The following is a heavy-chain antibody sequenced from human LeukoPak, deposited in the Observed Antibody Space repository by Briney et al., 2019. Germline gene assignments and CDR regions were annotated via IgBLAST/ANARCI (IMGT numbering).Heavy chain of an antibody. CDR3: ARDWVGYCSGGSCYSTTEFDY. Sequence: GASVKASCKASGETFSSYAISRVRQAPGQGLEWMGGIIPIFGTANYAQKFQGRVTITADKSTSTAYMELSSLRSEDTAVYYCARDWVGYCSGGSCYSTTEFDYWGQGTLVTVSS. CDR2: IIPIFGTA. CDR1: GETFSSYA. D-gene: IGHD2-15*01. J-gene: IGHJ4*02. V-gene: IGHV1-69*06.